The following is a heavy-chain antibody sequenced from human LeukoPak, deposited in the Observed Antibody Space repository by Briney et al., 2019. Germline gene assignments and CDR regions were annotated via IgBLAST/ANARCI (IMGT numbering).Heavy chain of an antibody. CDR3: ARFASFGMAYNWNYFWFDP. CDR1: GGSISTSSYY. Sequence: SETLSLTCTVSGGSISTSSYYWGWVRQPPGKGLEWIGYIYYSGSTNYNPSLKSRVTISVDTSKNQFSLKLSSVTAADTAVYYCARFASFGMAYNWNYFWFDPWGQGTLVTVSS. V-gene: IGHV4-61*05. J-gene: IGHJ5*02. D-gene: IGHD1-7*01. CDR2: IYYSGST.